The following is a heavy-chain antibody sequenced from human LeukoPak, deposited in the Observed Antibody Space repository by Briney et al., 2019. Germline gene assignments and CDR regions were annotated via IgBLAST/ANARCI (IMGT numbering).Heavy chain of an antibody. V-gene: IGHV4-30-4*01. CDR1: GGSISSGDYY. CDR3: ARAGSDLVWAYYFDY. D-gene: IGHD3-16*01. CDR2: IYYSGST. Sequence: SQTLSLTCTVSGGSISSGDYYWSWIRQPPEKGLEWIGYIYYSGSTYYNPSLKSRVTISVDTSKNQFSLKLSSVTAADTAVYYCARAGSDLVWAYYFDYWGQGTLVTVSS. J-gene: IGHJ4*02.